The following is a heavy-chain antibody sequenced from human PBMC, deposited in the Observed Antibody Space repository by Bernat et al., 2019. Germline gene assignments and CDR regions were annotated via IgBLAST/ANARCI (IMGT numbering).Heavy chain of an antibody. CDR1: GFTFSSYA. CDR2: ISYDGSNK. J-gene: IGHJ6*02. CDR3: ARDLLWSFGFGNLSSYYNGMDV. V-gene: IGHV3-30-3*01. D-gene: IGHD3-10*01. Sequence: QVQLVESGGGVVQPGRSLRLSCAASGFTFSSYAMHWVRQAPGKGLEWVAVISYDGSNKYYADSVKGRFTISRDNSKNTLYLQMNSLRAEETAVYYVARDLLWSFGFGNLSSYYNGMDVWGQGTTSTVSS.